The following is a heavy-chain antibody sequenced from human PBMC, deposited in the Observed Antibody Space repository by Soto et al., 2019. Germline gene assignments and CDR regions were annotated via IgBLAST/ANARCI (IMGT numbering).Heavy chain of an antibody. J-gene: IGHJ4*02. CDR3: AREDILGARSFDY. CDR2: ISSGSKTI. CDR1: GFTFSGYE. Sequence: DVQLVESGGGLVQPGGSLRLSCAASGFTFSGYEMNWVRQAPGKGLEWISYISSGSKTIYYAESVKGRFTVSRDNARNSQYLQMNSLRDEDTAVYYCAREDILGARSFDYWGQGTLVTVSS. V-gene: IGHV3-48*03. D-gene: IGHD1-26*01.